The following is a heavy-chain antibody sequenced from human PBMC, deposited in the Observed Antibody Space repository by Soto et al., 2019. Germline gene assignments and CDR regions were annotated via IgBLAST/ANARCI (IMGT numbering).Heavy chain of an antibody. CDR1: GYTFTSFD. Sequence: ASVKVSCKASGYTFTSFDISWVRQAPGQGLEWMGWISVYNGNTTYAQKFQGRVTMTTDTSTSTAYMELRSLRSDDTAVYYCARSYSGGFDYWGQGTLVTVSS. V-gene: IGHV1-18*01. CDR2: ISVYNGNT. D-gene: IGHD2-21*01. CDR3: ARSYSGGFDY. J-gene: IGHJ4*02.